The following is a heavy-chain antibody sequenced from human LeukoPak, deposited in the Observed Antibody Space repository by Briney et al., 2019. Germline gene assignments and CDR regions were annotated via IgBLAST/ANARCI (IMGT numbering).Heavy chain of an antibody. CDR1: GFTLSDYY. V-gene: IGHV3-11*06. J-gene: IGHJ4*02. CDR2: ISSSSSYT. D-gene: IGHD2-15*01. Sequence: GGSLRLSCAASGFTLSDYYMNWIRQAPGKGLEWVSYISSSSSYTNYADSVKGRFTISRDNAKNSPYLQMNSLRAEDTAVYYCAREACSGGSCYDDYWGQGTLVTVSS. CDR3: AREACSGGSCYDDY.